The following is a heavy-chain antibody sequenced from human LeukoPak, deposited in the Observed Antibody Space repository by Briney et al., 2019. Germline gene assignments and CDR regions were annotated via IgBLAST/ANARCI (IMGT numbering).Heavy chain of an antibody. J-gene: IGHJ4*02. CDR1: GDSVSSNSAA. CDR3: ARDPVGGSTIFDY. V-gene: IGHV6-1*01. CDR2: TYYGSKWYY. Sequence: SQTLSLTCAISGDSVSSNSAAWNWIRQSPSRGLEWLGRTYYGSKWYYDYAVAVKSRISINPDTSKNQFSLQLSSVTPEDTAVYYCARDPVGGSTIFDYRGQGTLVTVSS. D-gene: IGHD1-26*01.